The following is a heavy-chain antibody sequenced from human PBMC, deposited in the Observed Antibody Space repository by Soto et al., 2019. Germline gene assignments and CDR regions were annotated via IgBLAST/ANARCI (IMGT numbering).Heavy chain of an antibody. CDR1: GGSFSGYY. D-gene: IGHD6-6*01. Sequence: PAETLSLTCAVYGGSFSGYYWSWIRQPPGKGLEWIGEINHSGSTNYNPSLMRRVTISVDTSKNQFSLKLSSVTAADAAVYYCARRSIAARQCRDYWGQGTLVTVSS. CDR3: ARRSIAARQCRDY. V-gene: IGHV4-34*01. CDR2: INHSGST. J-gene: IGHJ4*02.